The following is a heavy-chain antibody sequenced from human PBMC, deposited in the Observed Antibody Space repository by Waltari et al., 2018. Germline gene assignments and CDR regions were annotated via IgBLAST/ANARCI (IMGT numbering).Heavy chain of an antibody. V-gene: IGHV1-24*01. CDR2: FDPEDGET. Sequence: QVQLVQSGAEVKKPGASVKVSCKVSGYTLTELSMHWVRPAPGKGLEWMGGFDPEDGETIYAQKFQGRVTMTEDTSTDTAYMELISLRSEDTAVYYCATLLWFGEFSDYWGQGTLVTVSS. CDR3: ATLLWFGEFSDY. D-gene: IGHD3-10*01. J-gene: IGHJ4*02. CDR1: GYTLTELS.